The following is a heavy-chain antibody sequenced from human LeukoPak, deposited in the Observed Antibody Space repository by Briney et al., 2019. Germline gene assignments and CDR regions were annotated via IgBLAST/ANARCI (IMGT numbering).Heavy chain of an antibody. J-gene: IGHJ3*02. CDR3: ARGRYGGNSGAAFDI. D-gene: IGHD4-23*01. CDR1: GYTFTIYY. V-gene: IGHV1-46*01. Sequence: ASVKVSCKASGYTFTIYYMHWVRQAPGQGLEWMRIINPSGGSTSYAQKFQGRVTMTRDTSTSTVYMELSSLRSEDTAVYYCARGRYGGNSGAAFDIWGQGTMVTVSS. CDR2: INPSGGST.